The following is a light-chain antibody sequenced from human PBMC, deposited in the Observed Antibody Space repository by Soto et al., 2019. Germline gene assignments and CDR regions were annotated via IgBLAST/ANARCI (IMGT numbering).Light chain of an antibody. CDR2: AAS. CDR1: QGISSY. CDR3: QQYYSYPPIT. V-gene: IGKV1-8*01. Sequence: AIRMTQSPSSFSASTGDRVTITCRASQGISSYLAWYQQKPGKAPKLLIYAASTLQSGVPSRFSGSGSGTDFTLTICCLQSEEFATYYCQQYYSYPPITFGQGTRLEIK. J-gene: IGKJ5*01.